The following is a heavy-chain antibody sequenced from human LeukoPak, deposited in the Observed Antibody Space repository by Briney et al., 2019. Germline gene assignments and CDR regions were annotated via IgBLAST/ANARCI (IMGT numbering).Heavy chain of an antibody. D-gene: IGHD6-19*01. CDR1: GFTFDDYA. CDR2: ISGDGGST. CDR3: AKDRQKSSGWYLGPFDY. Sequence: GGSLRLSCAASGFTFDDYAMHWVRQAPGKGLEWVSPISGDGGSTYYADSAKGRFTISRDNSKNSLYLQMNSLRTEDTALYYCAKDRQKSSGWYLGPFDYWGQGTLVTVSS. V-gene: IGHV3-43*02. J-gene: IGHJ4*02.